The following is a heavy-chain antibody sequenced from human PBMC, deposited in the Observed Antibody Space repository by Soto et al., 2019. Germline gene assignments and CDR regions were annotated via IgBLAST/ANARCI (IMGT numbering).Heavy chain of an antibody. CDR1: GFTFSSYA. V-gene: IGHV3-30-3*01. CDR2: ISYDGSNK. Sequence: VGSLRLSCAASGFTFSSYAMHWVRQAPGKGLEWGAVISYDGSNKYYADSVKGRFTISRDNSKNTLYLQMNSLRAADTAVYYCARSAYCGGDCYSRWFDPWGQGTLVTVSS. J-gene: IGHJ5*02. D-gene: IGHD2-21*02. CDR3: ARSAYCGGDCYSRWFDP.